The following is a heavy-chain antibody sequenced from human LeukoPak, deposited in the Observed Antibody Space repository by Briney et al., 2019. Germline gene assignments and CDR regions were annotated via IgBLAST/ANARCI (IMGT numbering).Heavy chain of an antibody. CDR2: ISGSGGST. Sequence: GGSLRLSRAASGFTFSSYAMSWVRQAPGKGLEWVSAISGSGGSTYYADSVKGRFTISRDNSKNTLYLQMNSLRAEDTAVYHCAKDMSMVRGAAYWGQGTLVTVSS. CDR3: AKDMSMVRGAAY. V-gene: IGHV3-23*01. D-gene: IGHD3-10*01. CDR1: GFTFSSYA. J-gene: IGHJ4*02.